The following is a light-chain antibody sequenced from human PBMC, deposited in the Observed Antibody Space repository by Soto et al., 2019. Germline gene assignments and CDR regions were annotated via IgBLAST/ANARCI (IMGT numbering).Light chain of an antibody. CDR2: AAS. Sequence: DIQMTQSPSTLSPSAASTVATTCRASESIDNWLAWYQQKPGKAPKLLLFAASTWVGGVPSRFSGRGSGTEFTLTISSLQADDFATYYCQQYHTDWTFGQGTKVDIK. V-gene: IGKV1-5*01. CDR1: ESIDNW. J-gene: IGKJ1*01. CDR3: QQYHTDWT.